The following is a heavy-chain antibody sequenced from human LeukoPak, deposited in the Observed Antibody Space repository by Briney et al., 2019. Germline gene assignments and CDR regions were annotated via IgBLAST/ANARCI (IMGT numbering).Heavy chain of an antibody. D-gene: IGHD2-15*01. CDR2: ISYDGRNK. CDR1: GFTFSDYA. Sequence: PGGSLRLSCVASGFTFSDYAMHWVRQAPGKGLEWVAVISYDGRNKYSRDSVKGRFTISRDNSKNTVYLEMNSLRPEDTAVYHCAKAGGYCSGGNCHSNFWGQGILVTVSS. J-gene: IGHJ4*02. CDR3: AKAGGYCSGGNCHSNF. V-gene: IGHV3-30*18.